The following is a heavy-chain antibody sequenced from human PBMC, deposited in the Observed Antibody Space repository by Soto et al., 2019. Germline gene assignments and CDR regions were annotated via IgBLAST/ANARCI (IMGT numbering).Heavy chain of an antibody. J-gene: IGHJ4*02. CDR1: GVTFSSYG. CDR2: IPVIGERR. V-gene: IGHV3-23*01. D-gene: IGHD1-1*01. Sequence: PGGSLRLSCAASGVTFSSYGMSWVRQAPGKGLEWVAGIPVIGERRYYADSVKGRFTISRDNAKNTLYLQMNSLRVEDAAVYFCAREGDRYGTVCFDSWGQGTLVTVSS. CDR3: AREGDRYGTVCFDS.